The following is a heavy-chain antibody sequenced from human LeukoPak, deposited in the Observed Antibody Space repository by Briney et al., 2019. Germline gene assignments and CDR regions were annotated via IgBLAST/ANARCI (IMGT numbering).Heavy chain of an antibody. J-gene: IGHJ3*02. Sequence: GGSLKISFKGSGSSFTSYWIGWVRQMPGKGLEWMGIIYPGDSDTRYSPSFQGQVTISADKSISTAYLQWSSLKASDTAMYYCARHNYTFGGVLYAFDIWGQGTMVTVSS. CDR3: ARHNYTFGGVLYAFDI. CDR1: GSSFTSYW. D-gene: IGHD3-16*01. CDR2: IYPGDSDT. V-gene: IGHV5-51*01.